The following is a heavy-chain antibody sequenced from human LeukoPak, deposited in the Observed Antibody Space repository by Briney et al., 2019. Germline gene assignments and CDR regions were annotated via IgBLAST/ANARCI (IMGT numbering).Heavy chain of an antibody. Sequence: SETLSLTCTVSGASFSSSTYYWGWIRQPPGKGLEWIGSIYYSGSTYYNPSLKSRVTMSVDTSKNQFSLKLSSVTAADTAVYYCARHAGGISATGTRPFNYWGQGTLVTVSS. CDR1: GASFSSSTYY. J-gene: IGHJ4*02. V-gene: IGHV4-39*01. CDR2: IYYSGST. D-gene: IGHD6-13*01. CDR3: ARHAGGISATGTRPFNY.